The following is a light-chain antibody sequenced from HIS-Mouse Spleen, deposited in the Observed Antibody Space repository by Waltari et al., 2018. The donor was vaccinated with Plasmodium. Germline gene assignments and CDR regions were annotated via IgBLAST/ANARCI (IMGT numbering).Light chain of an antibody. CDR1: ALPKKY. Sequence: SSELTQPPSVSVSLRQTARITCSGDALPKKYAYWYQQKSGQAPVLVIYEDSKRPSGIPERFSGSSSGTMATLTISGAQVEDEADYYCYSTDSSGNHRVFGGGTKLTVL. J-gene: IGLJ3*02. V-gene: IGLV3-10*01. CDR3: YSTDSSGNHRV. CDR2: EDS.